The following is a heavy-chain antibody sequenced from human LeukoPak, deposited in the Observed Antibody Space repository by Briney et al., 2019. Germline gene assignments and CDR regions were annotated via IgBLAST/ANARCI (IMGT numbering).Heavy chain of an antibody. V-gene: IGHV1-69*04. J-gene: IGHJ4*02. CDR3: ARALTIFGAFDY. CDR1: GGTFGSYA. D-gene: IGHD3-3*01. CDR2: IIPILGIA. Sequence: ASVKVSCKASGGTFGSYAISWVRQAPGQGLEWMGRIIPILGIANYAQKFQGRVTITADKSTSTAYMELSSLRSEDTAVYYCARALTIFGAFDYWGQGTLVTVSS.